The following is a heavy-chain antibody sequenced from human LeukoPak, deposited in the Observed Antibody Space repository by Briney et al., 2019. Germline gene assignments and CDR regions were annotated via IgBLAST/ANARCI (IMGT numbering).Heavy chain of an antibody. CDR2: IYYSGST. V-gene: IGHV4-39*01. D-gene: IGHD6-19*01. CDR1: GGSISSSSYY. CDR3: ARQGEQWLDYFDY. Sequence: SETLSLTFTVSGGSISSSSYYWGWIRQPPGKGLEWIGSIYYSGSTYYNPSLKSRVTISVDTSKNQFSLKLSSVTAADTAVYYCARQGEQWLDYFDYWGQGTLVTVSS. J-gene: IGHJ4*02.